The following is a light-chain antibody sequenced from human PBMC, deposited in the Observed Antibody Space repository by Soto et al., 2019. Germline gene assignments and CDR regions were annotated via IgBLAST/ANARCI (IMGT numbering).Light chain of an antibody. CDR2: AAS. J-gene: IGKJ1*01. CDR1: QSFSTSY. Sequence: IVLTKYTGTLSLSPGERGTLACRASQSFSTSYLAWYQQKPGQAPRLLIFAASSRSSGIPARFSGSGSGTDFSFTIDRLEREDFALYYCQEYHSWTIGQGTKVDIK. V-gene: IGKV3-20*01. CDR3: QEYHSWT.